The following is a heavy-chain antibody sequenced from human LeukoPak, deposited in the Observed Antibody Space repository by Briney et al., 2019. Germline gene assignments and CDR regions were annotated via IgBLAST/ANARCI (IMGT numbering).Heavy chain of an antibody. CDR3: AKDGVILASGVYWYMDV. J-gene: IGHJ6*03. V-gene: IGHV3-30*02. D-gene: IGHD3-16*02. CDR2: IRNDGAKT. CDR1: TFTFSDYG. Sequence: GGSLRLSCVGSTFTFSDYGMHWVRQAPGKGREGVAFIRNDGAKTYYADSAKGRFTISRDNSRNTLYLQMNSLTAEDTAVFYCAKDGVILASGVYWYMDVWGRGTTVTVSS.